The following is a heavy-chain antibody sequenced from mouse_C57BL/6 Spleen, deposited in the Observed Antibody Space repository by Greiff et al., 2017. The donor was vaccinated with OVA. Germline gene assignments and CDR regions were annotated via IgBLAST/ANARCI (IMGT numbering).Heavy chain of an antibody. V-gene: IGHV10-1*01. CDR1: GFSFNTYA. D-gene: IGHD1-1*01. J-gene: IGHJ2*01. Sequence: EVQLQESGGGLVQPKGSLKLSCAASGFSFNTYAMNWVRQAPGKGLEWVARIRSKSNNYATYYADSVKDRFTISRDDSESMLYLQMNNLKTEDTAMYYCVRHVGSSYFDYWGQGTTLTVSS. CDR3: VRHVGSSYFDY. CDR2: IRSKSNNYAT.